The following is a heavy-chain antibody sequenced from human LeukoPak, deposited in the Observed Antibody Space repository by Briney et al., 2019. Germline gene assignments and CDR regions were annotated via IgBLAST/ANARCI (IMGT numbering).Heavy chain of an antibody. D-gene: IGHD3-10*01. V-gene: IGHV3-66*01. CDR3: ASILRSSSGYNFDY. CDR2: IYSGDTT. CDR1: GFTVSTNY. J-gene: IGHJ4*02. Sequence: GGSLRLSCAASGFTVSTNYMSWVRQAPGKGLEWVSVIYSGDTTFYADSVRGKFTISRDNSKNTLYIQMNSLRAEDTAVYYCASILRSSSGYNFDYWGQGTLVTV.